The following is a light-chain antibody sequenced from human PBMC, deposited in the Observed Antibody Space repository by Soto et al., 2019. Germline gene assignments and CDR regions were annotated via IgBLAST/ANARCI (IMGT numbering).Light chain of an antibody. J-gene: IGKJ1*01. CDR2: GAS. Sequence: DIVLSQSPGTLSLSTGERATLSCRASQSVSSNLAWYQQKPGQAPRLLIYGASTRATGIPARFSGSGSGTDFTLTISSLQSQDFAVYYCQQYNKWPRTFGQGTNVDI. V-gene: IGKV3-15*01. CDR3: QQYNKWPRT. CDR1: QSVSSN.